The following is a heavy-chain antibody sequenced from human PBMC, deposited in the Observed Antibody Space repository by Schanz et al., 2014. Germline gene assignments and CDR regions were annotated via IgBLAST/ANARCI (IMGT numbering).Heavy chain of an antibody. CDR2: ISPYNGNT. Sequence: QVRLVQSGAELKTPGATVKVSCETSGYTFTNYGVSWVRQAPGQGLEWVAWISPYNGNTAYAQNLKGRVRMPTDTSTATAYMELRSLTSDDTAVYYCARDRVYRFLKGENRFYFDYWGQGTLVIVSS. J-gene: IGHJ4*02. CDR3: ARDRVYRFLKGENRFYFDY. D-gene: IGHD3-3*01. V-gene: IGHV1-18*01. CDR1: GYTFTNYG.